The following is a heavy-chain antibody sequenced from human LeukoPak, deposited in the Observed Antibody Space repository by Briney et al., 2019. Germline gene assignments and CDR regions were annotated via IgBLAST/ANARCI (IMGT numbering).Heavy chain of an antibody. J-gene: IGHJ5*02. D-gene: IGHD3-9*01. Sequence: SETLSLTCAVSGGSISSGGYSWSWIRQPPGKGLEWIGYIYHSGSTYYNPSLKSRVTISVDRSKNQFSLKLSSVTAADTAVYYCARVLRYFDWLREINWFDPWGQGTLVTVSS. V-gene: IGHV4-30-2*01. CDR3: ARVLRYFDWLREINWFDP. CDR1: GGSISSGGYS. CDR2: IYHSGST.